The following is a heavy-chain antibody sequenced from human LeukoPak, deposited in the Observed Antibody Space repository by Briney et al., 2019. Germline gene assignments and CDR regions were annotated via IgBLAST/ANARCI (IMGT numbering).Heavy chain of an antibody. CDR3: AKWGPYCNSNYCPALDY. J-gene: IGHJ4*02. CDR1: GFTFSTYW. CDR2: INRDGSEK. V-gene: IGHV3-7*01. D-gene: IGHD2/OR15-2a*01. Sequence: GGSLRLSCAASGFTFSTYWMSWVRQAPGKGLEWVANINRDGSEKYYGDSVKGRFTISRDNAENSLFLQMNGLRADDTAVYYCAKWGPYCNSNYCPALDYWGQGALVTVSS.